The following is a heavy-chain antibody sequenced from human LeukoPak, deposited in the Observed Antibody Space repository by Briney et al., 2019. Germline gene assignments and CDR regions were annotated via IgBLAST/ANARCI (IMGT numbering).Heavy chain of an antibody. CDR3: ARGTAVAGWKADY. V-gene: IGHV4-59*01. J-gene: IGHJ4*02. Sequence: SETLSLTCTVSGGSISSYYWSWIRQPPGKGLEWIGYIYYSGSTNYNPSLKSRVIISVDTSKNQFSLKLSSVTAADTAVYYCARGTAVAGWKADYWGQGTLVTVSS. CDR2: IYYSGST. D-gene: IGHD6-19*01. CDR1: GGSISSYY.